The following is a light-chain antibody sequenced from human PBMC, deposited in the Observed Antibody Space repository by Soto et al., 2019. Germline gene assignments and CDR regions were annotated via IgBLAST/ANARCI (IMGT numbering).Light chain of an antibody. J-gene: IGLJ1*01. CDR1: SSNIGAGYD. CDR2: GNS. Sequence: QSVLTQPPSVSGAPGQRVTISCTGSSSNIGAGYDVHWYQQLPGTAPKLLIYGNSNRPSGVPDRFSGSKSGTSASLAITGLQAVDEADYYCQSYDSSPSGYVFGSGTKVTVL. CDR3: QSYDSSPSGYV. V-gene: IGLV1-40*01.